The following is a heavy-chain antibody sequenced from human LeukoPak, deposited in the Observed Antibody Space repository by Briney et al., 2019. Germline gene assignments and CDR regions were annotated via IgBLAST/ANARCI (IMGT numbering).Heavy chain of an antibody. Sequence: GGSLRLSCTASGFNFSTYWMTWVRQVPGKGLEWVANIKEDGSEIYYVDAVKGRFTISRDNSKNTLYLQMNSLRAEDTAVYYCAKHIWFGEVPIDAFDIWGQGTMVTVSS. V-gene: IGHV3-7*03. D-gene: IGHD3-10*01. J-gene: IGHJ3*02. CDR1: GFNFSTYW. CDR2: IKEDGSEI. CDR3: AKHIWFGEVPIDAFDI.